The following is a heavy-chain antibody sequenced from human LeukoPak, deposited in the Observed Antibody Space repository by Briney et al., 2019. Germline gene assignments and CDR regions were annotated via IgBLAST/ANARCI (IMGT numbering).Heavy chain of an antibody. D-gene: IGHD5-18*01. CDR1: GYTFTSYG. CDR2: ISAYNGNT. Sequence: ASVKVSCKASGYTFTSYGISWVRQAPGQGLEWMGWISAYNGNTNYAQKLQGRVTMTTDTSTSTAYMELRSLRSDDTAMYYCARLSWDAAMVTYYYYYMDVWGKGTTVTVSS. CDR3: ARLSWDAAMVTYYYYYMDV. V-gene: IGHV1-18*01. J-gene: IGHJ6*03.